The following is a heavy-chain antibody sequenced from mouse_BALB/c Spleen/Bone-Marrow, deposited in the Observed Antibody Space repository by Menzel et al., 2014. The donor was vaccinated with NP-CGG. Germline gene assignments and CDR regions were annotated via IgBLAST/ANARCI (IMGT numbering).Heavy chain of an antibody. Sequence: LVKTGASVKISCKASGYPFTGYHMHWVKQSHGKSLEWIGYISCYNGATSYNQNFKGKATFTVDTSSSTAYMQFNSLTSEDSAVYYCVRRGNPIVYYAMDYWGQGTSVTVSS. V-gene: IGHV1S34*01. CDR3: VRRGNPIVYYAMDY. CDR1: GYPFTGYH. J-gene: IGHJ4*01. CDR2: ISCYNGAT.